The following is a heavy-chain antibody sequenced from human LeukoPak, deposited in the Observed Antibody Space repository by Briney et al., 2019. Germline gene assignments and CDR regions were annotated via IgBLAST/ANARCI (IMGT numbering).Heavy chain of an antibody. D-gene: IGHD5-24*01. J-gene: IGHJ4*02. Sequence: PGGSLRLSCAASGFTFSSYGLHWVRKAPGKGLEWVAVISDDGINKYYADSVKGRFTISRDNSKNTLYLQMNSLRAEDTAVYYCTKDRMATIIGGFDYWGQGTLVTVSS. CDR3: TKDRMATIIGGFDY. CDR1: GFTFSSYG. CDR2: ISDDGINK. V-gene: IGHV3-30*18.